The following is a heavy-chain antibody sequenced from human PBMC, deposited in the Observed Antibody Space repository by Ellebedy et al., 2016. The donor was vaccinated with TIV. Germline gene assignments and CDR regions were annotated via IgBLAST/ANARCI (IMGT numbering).Heavy chain of an antibody. D-gene: IGHD1-1*01. Sequence: GESLKISCAASGFTFSSYWMHWVRQAPGKGLVWVSRTDIDGSSTNYADSVKGRFTISRDNAKNTLYLQMNSLRTEDTAVYYCARGYLGIDYWGQGTLVTVSS. V-gene: IGHV3-74*01. CDR1: GFTFSSYW. CDR2: TDIDGSST. CDR3: ARGYLGIDY. J-gene: IGHJ4*02.